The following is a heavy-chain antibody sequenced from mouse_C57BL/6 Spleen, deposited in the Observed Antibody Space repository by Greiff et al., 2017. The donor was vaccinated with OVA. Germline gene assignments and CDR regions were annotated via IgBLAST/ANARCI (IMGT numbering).Heavy chain of an antibody. J-gene: IGHJ4*01. Sequence: VQLQQPGAELVMPGASVKLSCKASGYTFTSYWMHWVKQRPGQGLEWIGEIDPSDSYTNYNQKFKGKSTLTVDKSSSPAYMQLSSLTSEDSAVYYCARYDYYGSSPHYAMDYWGQGTSVTVSS. CDR3: ARYDYYGSSPHYAMDY. CDR1: GYTFTSYW. D-gene: IGHD1-1*01. CDR2: IDPSDSYT. V-gene: IGHV1-69*01.